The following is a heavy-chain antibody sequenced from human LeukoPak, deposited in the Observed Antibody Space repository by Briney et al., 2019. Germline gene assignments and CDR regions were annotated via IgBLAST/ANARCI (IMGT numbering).Heavy chain of an antibody. CDR1: GYTFTSYD. D-gene: IGHD2-2*03. CDR3: ARDSLDIVVVPAPGGWFDP. CDR2: ISAYNGNT. Sequence: ASVKVSCKASGYTFTSYDINWVRQAPGQGLEWMGWISAYNGNTNYAQKLQGRVTMTTDTSTSTAYMELRSLRSDDTAVYYCARDSLDIVVVPAPGGWFDPWGQGTLVTVSS. V-gene: IGHV1-18*01. J-gene: IGHJ5*02.